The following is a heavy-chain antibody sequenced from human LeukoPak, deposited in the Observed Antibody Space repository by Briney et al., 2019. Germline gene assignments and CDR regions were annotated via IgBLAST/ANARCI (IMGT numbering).Heavy chain of an antibody. Sequence: TGGSLRLSCAASGFTFSSYAMTWVRQAPGKGLEWVSTISGSGGDTYYADSVKGRFTISRDNSKNTLYLQMHSLRAEDTAGYYCAKGLRYFDDYWGQGTLVTVSS. CDR2: ISGSGGDT. J-gene: IGHJ4*02. CDR3: AKGLRYFDDY. CDR1: GFTFSSYA. V-gene: IGHV3-23*01. D-gene: IGHD3-9*01.